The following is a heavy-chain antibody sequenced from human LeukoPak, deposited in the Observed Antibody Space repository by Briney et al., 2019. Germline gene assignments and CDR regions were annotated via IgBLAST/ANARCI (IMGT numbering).Heavy chain of an antibody. CDR1: GYTFTSYD. Sequence: ASVKVSCKAPGYTFTSYDINWVRQATGQGLEWMGWMNPNSGNTGYAQKFQDRVTMTRNTSISTAYMELSSLSSEDTAIYYCARGGWDSSGYTALYYFDYWGQGTLVTVSS. CDR2: MNPNSGNT. J-gene: IGHJ4*02. V-gene: IGHV1-8*02. CDR3: ARGGWDSSGYTALYYFDY. D-gene: IGHD3-22*01.